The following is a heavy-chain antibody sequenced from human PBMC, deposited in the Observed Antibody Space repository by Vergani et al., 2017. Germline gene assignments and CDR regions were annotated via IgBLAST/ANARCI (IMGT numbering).Heavy chain of an antibody. CDR3: ARRIGGGGSGMDV. J-gene: IGHJ6*02. CDR2: IYTSGST. Sequence: QVQLQESGPGLVKPSQTLSLTCTVSGGSISSGSYYWSWIRQPAGKGLEWIGRIYTSGSTNYNPSLKSRVTMSVDTSKNQFSLKLSSVTAADTAVSYCARRIGGGGSGMDVWGQGTRVTVSS. CDR1: GGSISSGSYY. V-gene: IGHV4-61*02. D-gene: IGHD3-16*01.